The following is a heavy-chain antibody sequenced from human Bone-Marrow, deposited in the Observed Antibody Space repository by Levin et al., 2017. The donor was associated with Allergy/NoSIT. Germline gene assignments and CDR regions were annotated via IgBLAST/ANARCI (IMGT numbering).Heavy chain of an antibody. D-gene: IGHD2-2*01. J-gene: IGHJ4*02. V-gene: IGHV4-4*01. Sequence: GSLRLSCAVSGDSVSSRYWWSWVRQTPGKALEWIADIYHDGTTNYNPSLKSRVTISVDKSKNHFSLKMTSVTAADTALYFCASSSDTSPGNLLYWGQGTLVTVSS. CDR1: GDSVSSRYW. CDR3: ASSSDTSPGNLLY. CDR2: IYHDGTT.